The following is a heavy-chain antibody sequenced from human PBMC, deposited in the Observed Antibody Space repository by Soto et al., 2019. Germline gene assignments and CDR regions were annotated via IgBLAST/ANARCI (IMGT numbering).Heavy chain of an antibody. CDR2: IIPIFGTA. J-gene: IGHJ5*02. D-gene: IGHD2-15*01. V-gene: IGHV1-69*01. CDR3: ARVNTAYCSGGSCYSGWFDP. CDR1: GGTFSSYA. Sequence: QVQLVQSGAEVKKPGSSVKVSCKASGGTFSSYAISWVRQAPGQGLEWMGGIIPIFGTANYAQKFQGRVTITADESTSTAYMELSSLRSEDTAVYYCARVNTAYCSGGSCYSGWFDPWGQGTLVTVSS.